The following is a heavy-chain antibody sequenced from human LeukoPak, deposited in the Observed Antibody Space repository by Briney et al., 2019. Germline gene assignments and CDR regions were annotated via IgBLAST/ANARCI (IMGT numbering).Heavy chain of an antibody. CDR2: INWNGGST. J-gene: IGHJ6*03. V-gene: IGHV3-20*04. D-gene: IGHD3-9*01. Sequence: GGSLRLSCAASGFTFDDYGMSWVRQAPGRGLEWVSGINWNGGSTGYADSVKGRFIISRDNAKNSLYLQMTSLRAEETAVYYCARTVNGYYDILTGYYLRYYYYMDVWGKGTTVTVSS. CDR1: GFTFDDYG. CDR3: ARTVNGYYDILTGYYLRYYYYMDV.